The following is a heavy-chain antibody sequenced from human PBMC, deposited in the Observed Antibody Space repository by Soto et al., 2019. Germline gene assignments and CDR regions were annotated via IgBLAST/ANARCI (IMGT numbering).Heavy chain of an antibody. V-gene: IGHV4-30-4*01. Sequence: SETLSLTCTVSGGSISNVDYYWSLIRQPPGKGLEWIGYIYYSGSTYYNPSLMSRVTISVDTSKNQFSLKLSSVTAADTAVYYCARCASSCSLGFWGQGTLVTVSS. CDR3: ARCASSCSLGF. D-gene: IGHD2-15*01. CDR2: IYYSGST. CDR1: GGSISNVDYY. J-gene: IGHJ4*02.